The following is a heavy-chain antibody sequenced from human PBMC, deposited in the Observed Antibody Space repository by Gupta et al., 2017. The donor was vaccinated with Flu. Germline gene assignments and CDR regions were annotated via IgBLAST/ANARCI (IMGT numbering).Heavy chain of an antibody. J-gene: IGHJ6*02. V-gene: IGHV3-23*01. Sequence: EVQVLESGGGLLQPGGSLILSCEVSGFTLTAYSMTWVRQAPGKGLEWVASISSTAAAAYYADSVQGRFTGSRETAKKTLYLDMSSLKVEDTAIYYCARDAGVQQWPPIYYRVYYGWDVWGQGTTATVSS. D-gene: IGHD6-19*01. CDR1: GFTLTAYS. CDR2: ISSTAAAA. CDR3: ARDAGVQQWPPIYYRVYYGWDV.